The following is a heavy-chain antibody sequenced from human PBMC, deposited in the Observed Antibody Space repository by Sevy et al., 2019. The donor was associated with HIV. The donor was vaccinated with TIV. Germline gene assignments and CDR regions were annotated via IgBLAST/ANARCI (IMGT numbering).Heavy chain of an antibody. CDR1: GGSISSYY. J-gene: IGHJ6*02. D-gene: IGHD3-3*01. CDR2: IYYSGST. CDR3: ARGVVIRSYDYYGMDV. Sequence: SEPLSLTCTVSGGSISSYYWSWIRQPPGKGLERIGYIYYSGSTNYNPSLKSRVTISVDTSKNQFSLKLSSVTTADTAVYYCARGVVIRSYDYYGMDVWGQVTTVTVSS. V-gene: IGHV4-59*01.